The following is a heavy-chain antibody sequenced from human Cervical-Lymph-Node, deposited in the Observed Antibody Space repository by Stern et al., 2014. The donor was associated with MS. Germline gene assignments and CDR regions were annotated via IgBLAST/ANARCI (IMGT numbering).Heavy chain of an antibody. D-gene: IGHD3-16*01. Sequence: VQLVQSGAEVKKPRASVNVSCKASGYTFSSFAITWVRQAPGQGLEWMGTITVYNGNPNYAQRGQERVTMTTDTPPNTAYMEVRNLRSDTPAVYSGARGLGHPRHWGQGTLVTVSS. CDR1: GYTFSSFA. CDR2: ITVYNGNP. V-gene: IGHV1-18*01. J-gene: IGHJ4*02. CDR3: ARGLGHPRH.